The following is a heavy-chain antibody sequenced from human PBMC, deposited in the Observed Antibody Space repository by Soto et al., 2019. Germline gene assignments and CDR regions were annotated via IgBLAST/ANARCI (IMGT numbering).Heavy chain of an antibody. D-gene: IGHD6-25*01. CDR1: GGSISSGGYY. J-gene: IGHJ5*02. Sequence: QVQLQESGPGLVKPSQTLSLTCTVSGGSISSGGYYWSWIRQHPGKGLEWIGCIYYSGSTYYNPSLKSRVTISVDTSKNQFSLKLSSVAAADTAVYYCARDQRAIPLRDNWFDPWGQGTLVTVSS. V-gene: IGHV4-31*03. CDR3: ARDQRAIPLRDNWFDP. CDR2: IYYSGST.